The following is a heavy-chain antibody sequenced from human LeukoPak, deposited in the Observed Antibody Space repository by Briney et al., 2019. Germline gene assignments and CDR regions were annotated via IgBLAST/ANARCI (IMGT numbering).Heavy chain of an antibody. CDR1: GCTFTSYG. J-gene: IGHJ4*02. Sequence: SVKVSCKASGCTFTSYGISWVRQAPGQGLEWMGGIIPIFGTANYAQKFQGRVTITADESTSTAYMELSSLRSEDTAVYYCARDSEMATIIRYWGQGTLVTVSS. CDR3: ARDSEMATIIRY. V-gene: IGHV1-69*13. CDR2: IIPIFGTA. D-gene: IGHD5-24*01.